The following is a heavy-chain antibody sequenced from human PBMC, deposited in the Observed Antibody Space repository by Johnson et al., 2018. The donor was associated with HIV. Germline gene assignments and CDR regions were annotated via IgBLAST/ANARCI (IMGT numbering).Heavy chain of an antibody. CDR1: GFTFSRYA. Sequence: VQLVESGGGLVQPGGSLRLSCIGSGFTFSRYAMSWVHQTPGTRLEWVSAISTSGGATHYADSVKGRFRISRDNSKDTVYLQVNSLRGEDTALYYCIKETGANSAFDIWGQGTTVTVSS. J-gene: IGHJ3*02. V-gene: IGHV3-23*04. D-gene: IGHD1-7*01. CDR2: ISTSGGAT. CDR3: IKETGANSAFDI.